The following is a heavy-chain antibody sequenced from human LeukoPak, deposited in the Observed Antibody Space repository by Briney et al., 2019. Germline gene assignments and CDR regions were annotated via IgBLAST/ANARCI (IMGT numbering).Heavy chain of an antibody. CDR3: ARTFYDISTGYYPTGYMDV. J-gene: IGHJ6*03. CDR2: INSNGGST. CDR1: GFTFTNYW. Sequence: PGGSLRLSCAVSGFTFTNYWMTWVRQAPGKGLEWVSGINSNGGSTGYADSVKGRFTISRDNAKNSLYLQMNSLRAEDTALYYCARTFYDISTGYYPTGYMDVWGKGTTVTVSS. D-gene: IGHD3-9*01. V-gene: IGHV3-20*04.